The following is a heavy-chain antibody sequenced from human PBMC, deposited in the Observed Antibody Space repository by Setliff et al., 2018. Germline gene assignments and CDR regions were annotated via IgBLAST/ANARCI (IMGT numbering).Heavy chain of an antibody. CDR1: GGSISSYY. J-gene: IGHJ6*03. CDR3: ARSRGYKHDSSGYYYDHYYYYYMDV. CDR2: VYTSGST. Sequence: PSETLSLTCTVSGGSISSYYWSWIRQPPGKGLEWIGYVYTSGSTNYNPSLKSRVTISVETSKNQFSLKLTSVTAADTAVYYCARSRGYKHDSSGYYYDHYYYYYMDVWGKGTPVTVSS. D-gene: IGHD3-22*01. V-gene: IGHV4-4*08.